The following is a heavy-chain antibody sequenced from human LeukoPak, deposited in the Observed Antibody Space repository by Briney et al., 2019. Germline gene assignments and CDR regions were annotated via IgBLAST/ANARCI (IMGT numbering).Heavy chain of an antibody. D-gene: IGHD5-12*01. CDR1: GGSFSGYY. J-gene: IGHJ4*02. V-gene: IGHV4-34*01. CDR2: INHSGST. CDR3: ARGLGRTKWLIDY. Sequence: SETLSLTCAVYGGSFSGYYWSWIRQPPGKGLEWIGEINHSGSTNYNPSLKSRVTISVDKSKNQFSLKLSSVTAADTAVYYCARGLGRTKWLIDYWGQGTLVTVSS.